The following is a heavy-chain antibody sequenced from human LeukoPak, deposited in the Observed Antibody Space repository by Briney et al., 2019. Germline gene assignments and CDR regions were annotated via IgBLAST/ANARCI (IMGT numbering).Heavy chain of an antibody. CDR3: AREGDIVVVVAAHREPYFDY. CDR2: INPSGGST. Sequence: ASVKVSCKASGYTFTSYYMHWVRQAPGQGLEWMGIINPSGGSTSYAQKFQGRVTMTRDMSTSTVYMELSSLRSEDTAVYYCAREGDIVVVVAAHREPYFDYRGQGTLVTVSS. V-gene: IGHV1-46*01. D-gene: IGHD2-15*01. J-gene: IGHJ4*02. CDR1: GYTFTSYY.